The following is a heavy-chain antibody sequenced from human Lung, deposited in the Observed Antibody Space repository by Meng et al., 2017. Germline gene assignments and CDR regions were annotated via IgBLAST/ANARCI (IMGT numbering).Heavy chain of an antibody. Sequence: QVQLQESGPELVKPSGTLSLTCAVSGASIDTDNLWTWVRQSPGKGLEWIGEIHHSGSTNYNPSLKSRVILSVDKSKNQFSLKVNSVTAADTAVYYCARGYYSDSHWGQGTLVTVSS. J-gene: IGHJ4*02. D-gene: IGHD3-22*01. CDR3: ARGYYSDSH. CDR2: IHHSGST. CDR1: GASIDTDNL. V-gene: IGHV4-4*02.